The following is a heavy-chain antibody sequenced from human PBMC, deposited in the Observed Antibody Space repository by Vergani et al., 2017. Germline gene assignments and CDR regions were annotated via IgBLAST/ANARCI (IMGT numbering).Heavy chain of an antibody. CDR2: ISGSGGST. Sequence: EVQLLDSGGGLVQPGGSLRLSCAASGFTFSSYAMSWVRQAPGKGLEWVSGISGSGGSTYYADSVKGRVTISRDNSKNTLYLQMNSLRAEDTAVYYCAKPPVGATHFDYWGQGTLVTVSS. V-gene: IGHV3-23*01. D-gene: IGHD1-26*01. CDR3: AKPPVGATHFDY. J-gene: IGHJ4*02. CDR1: GFTFSSYA.